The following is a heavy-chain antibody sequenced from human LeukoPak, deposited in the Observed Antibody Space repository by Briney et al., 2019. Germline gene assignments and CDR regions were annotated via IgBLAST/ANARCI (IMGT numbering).Heavy chain of an antibody. CDR2: IYSGGST. CDR3: AGTIVGKWAIDY. D-gene: IGHD3-22*01. J-gene: IGHJ4*02. Sequence: GGSLRLSCAASGFTVSRNYMTWVRQAPGKGLEWVSVIYSGGSTYYADSVRGRFTISRDNSKNTLYLQMNSLRAEDTAVYYCAGTIVGKWAIDYWGQGTLVTVSS. V-gene: IGHV3-53*01. CDR1: GFTVSRNY.